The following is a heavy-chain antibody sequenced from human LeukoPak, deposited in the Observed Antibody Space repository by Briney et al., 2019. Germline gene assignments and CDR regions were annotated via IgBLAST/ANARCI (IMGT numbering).Heavy chain of an antibody. CDR3: AIYSSGHFDY. Sequence: GGSLRLSCAASGFTFSNYWMNWVRQAPGKGLEWVANIKEDGSDKYYVDSVKGRFTISKDNAKNSLYLQMNSLRAEDTAVYYCAIYSSGHFDYWGQGTLVTVSS. V-gene: IGHV3-7*03. CDR1: GFTFSNYW. J-gene: IGHJ4*02. D-gene: IGHD6-19*01. CDR2: IKEDGSDK.